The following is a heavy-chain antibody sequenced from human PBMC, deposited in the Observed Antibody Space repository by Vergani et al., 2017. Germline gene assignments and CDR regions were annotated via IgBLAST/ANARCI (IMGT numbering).Heavy chain of an antibody. CDR3: ARHYDSTQEAFDI. J-gene: IGHJ3*02. Sequence: EVQLLESGGGLVQPGGSLRLSCAASGFTFSSYAMSWVRQAPGKGLEWVSAISGSGGSTYYADSVKGRFTISRDNSKNTLYLQMNSLRAEDTAVYYCARHYDSTQEAFDIWGQGTMVTVSS. V-gene: IGHV3-23*01. CDR1: GFTFSSYA. D-gene: IGHD3-22*01. CDR2: ISGSGGST.